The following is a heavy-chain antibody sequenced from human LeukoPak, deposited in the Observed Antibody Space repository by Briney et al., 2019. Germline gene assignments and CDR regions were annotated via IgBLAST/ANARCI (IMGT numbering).Heavy chain of an antibody. CDR2: IKQDGSEK. V-gene: IGHV3-7*01. CDR3: ARASQDYGALFDVFDI. D-gene: IGHD4-17*01. CDR1: GFTFSSYW. Sequence: GGSLRLSCAASGFTFSSYWMSWVRQAPGKGLELVANIKQDGSEKYYVDSVKGRFTISRDNAKNSLYLQMNSLRAEDTAVYYCARASQDYGALFDVFDIWGQGKMVTVSS. J-gene: IGHJ3*02.